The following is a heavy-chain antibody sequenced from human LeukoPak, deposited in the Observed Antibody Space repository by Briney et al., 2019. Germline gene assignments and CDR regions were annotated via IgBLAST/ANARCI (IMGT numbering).Heavy chain of an antibody. D-gene: IGHD2-15*01. Sequence: GGSLRLSCAASGFTFSSYGMSWVRQAPGKGLEWISYISGRGEAIFYADSVQGRFTISRDNAKNSIYLQMNGLTAEDTAVYYCARTYGSGSLDYGGQGTLVTVSS. V-gene: IGHV3-48*01. CDR3: ARTYGSGSLDY. CDR2: ISGRGEAI. J-gene: IGHJ4*02. CDR1: GFTFSSYG.